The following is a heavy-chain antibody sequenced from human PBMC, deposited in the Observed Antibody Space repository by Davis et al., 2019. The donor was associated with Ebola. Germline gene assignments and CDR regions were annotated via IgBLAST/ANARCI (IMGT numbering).Heavy chain of an antibody. CDR1: GYTFTSYA. Sequence: ASVKVSCKASGYTFTSYAMHWVRQAPGQRLEWMGWINAGNGNTKYSQKFQGRVTITRDTSASTAYMELSSLRSEDTAVYYCARGGGYCSGGSCYQYYYYGMDVWGQGTTVTVSS. D-gene: IGHD2-15*01. CDR3: ARGGGYCSGGSCYQYYYYGMDV. J-gene: IGHJ6*02. CDR2: INAGNGNT. V-gene: IGHV1-3*01.